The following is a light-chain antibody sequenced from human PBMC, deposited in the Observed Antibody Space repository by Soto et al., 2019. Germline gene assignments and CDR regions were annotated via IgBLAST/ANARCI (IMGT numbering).Light chain of an antibody. J-gene: IGKJ4*02. CDR1: ESVLDY. Sequence: EIVLTHSPATLSAYPWEIANLSCGASESVLDYLAWFQQRPGLSPRLLIYGPATRATGIPGRFRGSGSGTEFTLTITSLQSEDFAVYYCQQYNNWPRTFGGGTKVDIK. CDR2: GPA. V-gene: IGKV3-15*01. CDR3: QQYNNWPRT.